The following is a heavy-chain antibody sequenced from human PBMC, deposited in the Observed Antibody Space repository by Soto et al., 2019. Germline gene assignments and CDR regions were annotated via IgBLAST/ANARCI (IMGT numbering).Heavy chain of an antibody. D-gene: IGHD2-8*01. J-gene: IGHJ4*02. Sequence: SGGSLRLSCAASGFSFSTYTMSWVRRAQGKGLEWVSAISGSGGSPSYADSVQGRFTISRDNPKKTLYLQMNSLRAEDTAVYYCAKARCTTSNCYVPDYWGQGTLVTVSS. CDR1: GFSFSTYT. V-gene: IGHV3-23*01. CDR2: ISGSGGSP. CDR3: AKARCTTSNCYVPDY.